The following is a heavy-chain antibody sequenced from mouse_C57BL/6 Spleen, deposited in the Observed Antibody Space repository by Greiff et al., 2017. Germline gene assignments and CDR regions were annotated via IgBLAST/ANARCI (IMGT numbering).Heavy chain of an antibody. J-gene: IGHJ1*03. Sequence: QVQLQQSGAELVRPGASVKLSCKASGYTFTDYYINWVKQRPGQGLEWIARIYPGSGNTYYNEKFKGKATLTAEKSSSTAYMQLSSLTSEDSAVYFCARGTATTVDWYFDVWGTGTTVTVSS. CDR3: ARGTATTVDWYFDV. V-gene: IGHV1-76*01. CDR1: GYTFTDYY. CDR2: IYPGSGNT. D-gene: IGHD1-1*01.